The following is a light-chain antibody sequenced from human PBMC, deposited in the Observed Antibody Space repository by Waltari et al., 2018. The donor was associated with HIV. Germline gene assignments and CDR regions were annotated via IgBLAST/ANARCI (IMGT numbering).Light chain of an antibody. CDR1: SSDVGGSNY. CDR3: SSYTSSSTWV. J-gene: IGLJ3*02. CDR2: EVS. Sequence: QSALTQPASVSGSPGQSITISCTGTSSDVGGSNYVSWYQHHPGNAPNLIIYEVSYRPSGVSDRFSGSKSGNTASLTISGLQAEDETDYYCSSYTSSSTWVFGGGTKLTVL. V-gene: IGLV2-14*01.